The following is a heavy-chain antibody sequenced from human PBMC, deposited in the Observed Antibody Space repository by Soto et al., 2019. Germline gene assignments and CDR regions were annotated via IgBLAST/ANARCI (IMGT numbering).Heavy chain of an antibody. Sequence: VQLQESGPGLVKPSQTLSLTCAVSGGSIRSDGSYWTWIRQLPGGGLEWIGYIYYSGSTSYNPSLESRASISVDSSENQFSLRLTSVTAADTAVYYCARRAGNRRGYPIDSWGQGTLVTVSS. J-gene: IGHJ4*02. V-gene: IGHV4-31*11. D-gene: IGHD5-18*01. CDR3: ARRAGNRRGYPIDS. CDR1: GGSIRSDGSY. CDR2: IYYSGST.